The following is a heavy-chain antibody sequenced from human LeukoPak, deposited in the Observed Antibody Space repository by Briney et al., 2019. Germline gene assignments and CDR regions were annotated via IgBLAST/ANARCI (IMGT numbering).Heavy chain of an antibody. CDR3: ARHRGSSSLFDY. D-gene: IGHD6-6*01. CDR2: IYYSGST. Sequence: PSETLSLTCSVSGGSISTNDYYWDWIRQPPGMGLEYIGSIYYSGSTYYNPSLKSRVTISVDTSKNQFSLRLSSVTAADTAVYYCARHRGSSSLFDYWGQGTLVTVSS. V-gene: IGHV4-39*01. J-gene: IGHJ4*02. CDR1: GGSISTNDYY.